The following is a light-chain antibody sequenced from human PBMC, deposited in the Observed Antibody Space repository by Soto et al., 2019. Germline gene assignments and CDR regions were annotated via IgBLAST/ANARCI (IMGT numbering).Light chain of an antibody. Sequence: EIVLTQSPGTLSLSPGERATLSCRASQSVGTYLAWYQQKPGQAPRLLIYGASSRATGIPDRFSGSGSGTDFTLTISRLEPEDFSVYYCHQYGTAPLTFGPGTKVDI. J-gene: IGKJ3*01. CDR2: GAS. V-gene: IGKV3-20*01. CDR1: QSVGTY. CDR3: HQYGTAPLT.